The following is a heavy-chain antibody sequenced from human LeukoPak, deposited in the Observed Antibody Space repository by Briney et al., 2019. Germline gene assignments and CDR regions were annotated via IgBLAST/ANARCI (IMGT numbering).Heavy chain of an antibody. CDR3: ARHNSGSYSSSWYDAFDI. CDR2: IKQDGSEK. J-gene: IGHJ3*02. Sequence: GGSLRLSCAASGFTFSSYWMSWVRQAPGKGLEWVANIKQDGSEKYYVDSVKGRFTISRDNAKNSLYLQMNSLRAEDTAVYYCARHNSGSYSSSWYDAFDIWGQGTMVTVSS. CDR1: GFTFSSYW. D-gene: IGHD6-13*01. V-gene: IGHV3-7*01.